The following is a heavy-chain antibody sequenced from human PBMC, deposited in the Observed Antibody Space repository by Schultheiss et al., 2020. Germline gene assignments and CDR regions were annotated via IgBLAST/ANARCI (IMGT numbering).Heavy chain of an antibody. CDR1: GYSISSGYY. CDR2: IHHSGHT. CDR3: SRDTIGQSVRWGLDY. D-gene: IGHD2-21*02. V-gene: IGHV4-38-2*02. J-gene: IGHJ4*02. Sequence: SQTLSLTCTAYGYSISSGYYWAWIRQSPGKELEWIGAIHHSGHTYYRPSLKSRLTISIDTSRNQFSLTLSSVTAADTALYYCSRDTIGQSVRWGLDYWGQGALVNVYS.